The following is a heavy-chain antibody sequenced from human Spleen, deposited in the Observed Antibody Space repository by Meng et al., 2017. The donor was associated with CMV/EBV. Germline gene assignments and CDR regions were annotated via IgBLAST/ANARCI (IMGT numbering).Heavy chain of an antibody. Sequence: SETLSLTCAVYGGSFSDSYWSWFRQSPEKGLEWIGEINHGGGTNDNPSLKTRVTMSVDTSKKQFSLKLRSVTAADTALYFCARGPQVSWLRSRFAAFDIWSQGTMVTVSS. CDR1: GGSFSDSY. CDR2: INHGGGT. J-gene: IGHJ3*02. CDR3: ARGPQVSWLRSRFAAFDI. D-gene: IGHD5-12*01. V-gene: IGHV4-34*01.